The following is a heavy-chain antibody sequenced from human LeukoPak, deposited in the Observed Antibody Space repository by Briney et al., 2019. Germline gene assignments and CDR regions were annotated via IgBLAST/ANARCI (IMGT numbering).Heavy chain of an antibody. D-gene: IGHD6-13*01. Sequence: ASVTVSCTASGYTFTTYDINWVRQATGQGLEWMGWMNPNGGNTGYAQRFQGRVTMTRDTSISTAYMELNSLTSEDTAVYYCARDSSSWSAGYYYYAMDVWGQGTTVTVSS. J-gene: IGHJ6*02. CDR1: GYTFTTYD. CDR2: MNPNGGNT. V-gene: IGHV1-8*01. CDR3: ARDSSSWSAGYYYYAMDV.